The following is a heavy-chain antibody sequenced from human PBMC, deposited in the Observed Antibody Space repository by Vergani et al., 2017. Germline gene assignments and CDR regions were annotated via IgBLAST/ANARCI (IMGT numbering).Heavy chain of an antibody. V-gene: IGHV3-21*01. CDR2: ISSSSSYI. CDR3: ARGYSSGWYPGAAFDI. D-gene: IGHD6-19*01. J-gene: IGHJ3*02. CDR1: GFTFSSYS. Sequence: EVQLVESGGGLVKPGGSLRLSCAASGFTFSSYSMNWVRQAPGKGLEWVSSISSSSSYIYYADSVKGRFTISRDNAKNSLYLQMNSLRAEDTAVYYCARGYSSGWYPGAAFDIWGQGTMVTVSS.